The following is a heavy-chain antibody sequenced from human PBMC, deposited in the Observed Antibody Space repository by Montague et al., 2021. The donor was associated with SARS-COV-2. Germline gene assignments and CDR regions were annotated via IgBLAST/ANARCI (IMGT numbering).Heavy chain of an antibody. CDR3: ARGRFYYDSGELGS. Sequence: SETLSLTCTVSGGSTNNYYWSWIRQPAGKVLEWIGRIHASGISTXNPSLETRVTMSVDTSKNQFSLKLSSVTAADTAVYYCARGRFYYDSGELGSWGQGTLVTVSS. J-gene: IGHJ5*02. V-gene: IGHV4-4*07. CDR1: GGSTNNYY. CDR2: IHASGIS. D-gene: IGHD3-22*01.